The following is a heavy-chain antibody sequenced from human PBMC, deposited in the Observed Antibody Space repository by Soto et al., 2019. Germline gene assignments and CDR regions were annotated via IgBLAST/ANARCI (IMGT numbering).Heavy chain of an antibody. Sequence: SETLSLTCAVYGGSFSGYYWSWIRQPPGKGLEWIGEINHSGSTNYNPSLKSRVTISVDTSKNQFSLKLSSVTAADTAVYYCAGYCSSTSCYPLDAFDIWGQGTMVTVSS. J-gene: IGHJ3*02. D-gene: IGHD2-2*03. V-gene: IGHV4-34*01. CDR3: AGYCSSTSCYPLDAFDI. CDR2: INHSGST. CDR1: GGSFSGYY.